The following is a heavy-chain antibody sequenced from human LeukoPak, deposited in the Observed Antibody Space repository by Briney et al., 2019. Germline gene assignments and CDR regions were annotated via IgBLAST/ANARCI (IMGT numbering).Heavy chain of an antibody. CDR3: ASLCSSTSCYYFDY. D-gene: IGHD2-2*01. Sequence: SETLSLTCAVSGGSISSSNWWSWVRQPPGKGLEWIGEIYHSGSTNYNPSLKSRVTISVDKSKNQFSLKLSSVTAADTAVYYCASLCSSTSCYYFDYWGQGTLVTVSS. J-gene: IGHJ4*02. V-gene: IGHV4-4*02. CDR1: GGSISSSNW. CDR2: IYHSGST.